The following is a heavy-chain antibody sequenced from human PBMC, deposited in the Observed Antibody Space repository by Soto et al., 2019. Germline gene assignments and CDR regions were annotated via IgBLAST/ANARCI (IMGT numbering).Heavy chain of an antibody. V-gene: IGHV4-59*02. CDR1: GASVSSYY. J-gene: IGHJ3*02. Sequence: SETLSLTCTVSGASVSSYYLNWIRQPPGKGLEWIGYIYNSGSTNYNPSLKSRVTISVDTSKNQFSLKLTSVTAADTAVYYCAREPLPYYYDSSGYYPNDAFDIWGQGTMVTVS. D-gene: IGHD3-22*01. CDR2: IYNSGST. CDR3: AREPLPYYYDSSGYYPNDAFDI.